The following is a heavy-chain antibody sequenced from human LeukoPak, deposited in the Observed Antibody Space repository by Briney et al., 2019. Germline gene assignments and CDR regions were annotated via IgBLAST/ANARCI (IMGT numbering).Heavy chain of an antibody. CDR1: GFTLTDQY. Sequence: PGGSLRLSCAASGFTLTDQYIDWVRQAPGKGLEWIGRSRNKANSHSSEYAASVKGRFTISRDGSGNLMYLQMNSLKIDDTAVYFCARDGGERGNSAFDVWGQGTEVTVSS. CDR3: ARDGGERGNSAFDV. D-gene: IGHD3-16*01. J-gene: IGHJ3*01. CDR2: SRNKANSHSS. V-gene: IGHV3-72*01.